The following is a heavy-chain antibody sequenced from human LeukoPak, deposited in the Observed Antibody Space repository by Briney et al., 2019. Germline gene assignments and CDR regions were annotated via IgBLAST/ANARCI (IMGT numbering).Heavy chain of an antibody. J-gene: IGHJ4*02. CDR2: IYYSGST. CDR3: ARDGERGL. CDR1: GGSISSSSYY. V-gene: IGHV4-39*02. D-gene: IGHD1-26*01. Sequence: SSETLSLTCTVSGGSISSSSYYWGWIRQPPGKGLEWIGSIYYSGSTYYNPSLKSRVTISVDTSKNQFSLKLSSVTAADTAVYYCARDGERGLWGQGTLVTVSS.